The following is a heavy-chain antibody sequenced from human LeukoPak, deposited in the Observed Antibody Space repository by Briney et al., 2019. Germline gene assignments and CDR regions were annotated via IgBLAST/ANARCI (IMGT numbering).Heavy chain of an antibody. V-gene: IGHV3-64*01. CDR1: GFTFSSYA. J-gene: IGHJ4*02. CDR3: ARRTYYYGSGSYCDY. Sequence: PGGSLRLSCAASGFTFSSYAMRWVRQAPGKGLEYVSAISSNGGSTYYANSVKGRFTISRDNSKNTLYLQMGSLRAEDMAVYYCARRTYYYGSGSYCDYWGQGTLVTVSS. D-gene: IGHD3-10*01. CDR2: ISSNGGST.